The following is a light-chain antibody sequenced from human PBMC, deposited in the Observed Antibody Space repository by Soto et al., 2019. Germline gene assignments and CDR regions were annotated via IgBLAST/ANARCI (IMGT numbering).Light chain of an antibody. V-gene: IGKV1-39*01. CDR2: GAS. CDR1: QSLNKY. CDR3: EQTYNTPGT. Sequence: DIQMTQSPSSLSASVGDSVTITCRASQSLNKYLNWYQHKPGKAPSLLLYGASSLHSGVPARFSGAGGGTYFTLIINSLQPEDSATYYCEQTYNTPGTFGRGTKVEI. J-gene: IGKJ1*01.